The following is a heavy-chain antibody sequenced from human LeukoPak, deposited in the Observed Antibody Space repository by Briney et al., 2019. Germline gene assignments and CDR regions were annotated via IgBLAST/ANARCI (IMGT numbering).Heavy chain of an antibody. Sequence: GASVKASCKASGYTFTSYGISWVRQAPGQGLEWMGWISAYNGNTNYAQKLQGRVTMTTDTSTSTAYMELRSLRSDDTAVYYCARGVAGSYYYYYMDVWGKGTTVTISS. CDR1: GYTFTSYG. CDR2: ISAYNGNT. J-gene: IGHJ6*03. CDR3: ARGVAGSYYYYYMDV. D-gene: IGHD6-19*01. V-gene: IGHV1-18*01.